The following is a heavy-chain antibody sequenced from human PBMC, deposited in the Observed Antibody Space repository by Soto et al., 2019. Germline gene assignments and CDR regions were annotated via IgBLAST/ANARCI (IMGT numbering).Heavy chain of an antibody. Sequence: GASVKVSCKASGYTFTSYDINWVRQATRQGLEWMGWMNPNSGNTGYAQKFQGRVTMTRNTSISTAYMELSSLRSEDTAVYYCARGILWSGYIMTVRGVSDYWGQGTLVTVSS. D-gene: IGHD3-10*01. CDR1: GYTFTSYD. J-gene: IGHJ4*02. CDR2: MNPNSGNT. CDR3: ARGILWSGYIMTVRGVSDY. V-gene: IGHV1-8*01.